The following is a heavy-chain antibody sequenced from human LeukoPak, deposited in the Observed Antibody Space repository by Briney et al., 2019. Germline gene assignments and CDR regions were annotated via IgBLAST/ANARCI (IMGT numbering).Heavy chain of an antibody. CDR2: INPSGGST. Sequence: ASVKVSFKASGYTFTSYYMHWVRQAPGQGLEGMGIINPSGGSTSYAQKFQGRVTMTRDTSTSTVYMELSSLRSEDTAVYYCARDALAGAYCGGDCHNYYYYGMDVWGQGTTVTVSS. V-gene: IGHV1-46*01. CDR1: GYTFTSYY. D-gene: IGHD2-21*02. J-gene: IGHJ6*02. CDR3: ARDALAGAYCGGDCHNYYYYGMDV.